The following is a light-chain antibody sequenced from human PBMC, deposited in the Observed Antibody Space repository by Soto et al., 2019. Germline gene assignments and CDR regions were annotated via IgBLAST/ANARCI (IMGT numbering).Light chain of an antibody. CDR3: TSHAGSNNYV. V-gene: IGLV2-8*01. CDR1: SSDVGGYNY. Sequence: QSALNQPASVSGSPGQSITISCTVTSSDVGGYNYVSWYQQHPGKAPKLIISEVSKRPSGVPDRFSGSKSGNTASLTVSGLQAEDEADYYCTSHAGSNNYVFGTGTKVTVL. CDR2: EVS. J-gene: IGLJ1*01.